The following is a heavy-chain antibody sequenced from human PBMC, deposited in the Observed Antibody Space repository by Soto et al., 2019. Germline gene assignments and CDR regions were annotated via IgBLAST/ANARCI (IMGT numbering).Heavy chain of an antibody. J-gene: IGHJ4*02. V-gene: IGHV3-66*01. CDR2: THSGGAT. Sequence: EVQLVESGGGLVQPGGSLRLSCTPSGFTVSSNYMTWVRQAPGKGLEWVSVTHSGGATYYAGSVKGRFTISRDNSKNTLYLQMSSLRAEDTAVYFCARDLILDYWGQGTLVTVSS. CDR1: GFTVSSNY. CDR3: ARDLILDY.